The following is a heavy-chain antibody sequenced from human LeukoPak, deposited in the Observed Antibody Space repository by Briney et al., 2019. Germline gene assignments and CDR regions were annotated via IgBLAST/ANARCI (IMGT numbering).Heavy chain of an antibody. J-gene: IGHJ4*02. Sequence: SETLSLTCTVSSDSGVSMRSHSWGWFRQPPGKGLEWIGEINHSGSTNYNPSLKSRVTISVDTSKNQFSLKLSSVTAADTAVYYCARGKSIAARSFDYWGQGTLVTVSS. CDR1: SDSGVSMRSHS. CDR3: ARGKSIAARSFDY. D-gene: IGHD6-6*01. CDR2: INHSGST. V-gene: IGHV4-34*01.